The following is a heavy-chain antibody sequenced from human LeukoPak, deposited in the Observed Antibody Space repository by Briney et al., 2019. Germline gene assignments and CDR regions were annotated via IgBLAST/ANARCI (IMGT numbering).Heavy chain of an antibody. D-gene: IGHD6-13*01. V-gene: IGHV3-11*05. CDR1: GFTFSDYY. CDR2: ISSSSSYT. CDR3: ARGISSSWFFDY. J-gene: IGHJ4*02. Sequence: PGGSLRLSCAASGFTFSDYYMSWIRQAPGKGLEWVSYISSSSSYTNYADSVKGRFTISRDNAKNSLYLQMNSLRAEDTAVYYCARGISSSWFFDYWGQGTPATVSS.